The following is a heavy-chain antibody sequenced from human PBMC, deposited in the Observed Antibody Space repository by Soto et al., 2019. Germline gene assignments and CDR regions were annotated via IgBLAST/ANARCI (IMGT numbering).Heavy chain of an antibody. Sequence: PSETLSLTCIVSGGSINSIGYYWGWIRQPPKKGLEFIGMIYYTGDTRYNPSLNSRVTMSVDTSKNQFSLNVSAVTAADTAIYYCARADSYGTVPFDLWGQGTLVTV. D-gene: IGHD5-18*01. J-gene: IGHJ4*02. V-gene: IGHV4-39*01. CDR1: GGSINSIGYY. CDR2: IYYTGDT. CDR3: ARADSYGTVPFDL.